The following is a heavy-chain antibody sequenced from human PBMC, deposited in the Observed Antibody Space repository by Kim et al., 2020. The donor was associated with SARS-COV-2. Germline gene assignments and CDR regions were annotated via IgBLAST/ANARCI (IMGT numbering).Heavy chain of an antibody. Sequence: GGSLRLSCTASGFTFSTSFMNWVRQAPGKGLEWVASISGGGYGTSYADSVRGRFTISRDNSKDTVFLQMNSLRADDTARYYCVIWRQIGRWGNGTLVTVSS. J-gene: IGHJ4*01. CDR1: GFTFSTSF. CDR3: VIWRQIGR. D-gene: IGHD2-21*01. CDR2: ISGGGYGT. V-gene: IGHV3-23*01.